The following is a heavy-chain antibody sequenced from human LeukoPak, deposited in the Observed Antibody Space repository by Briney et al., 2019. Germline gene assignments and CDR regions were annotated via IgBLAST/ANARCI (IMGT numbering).Heavy chain of an antibody. Sequence: GGSLRLSCAASGFTVSSNYMSWVRQAPGKELEWVSVIYSGGSTYYADSVKGRFTISRDNSKNTLYLQMNSLRAKDTAVYYCARDPGPYGELSSAFDYWGQGTLVTVSS. CDR1: GFTVSSNY. D-gene: IGHD4-17*01. J-gene: IGHJ4*02. V-gene: IGHV3-53*01. CDR2: IYSGGST. CDR3: ARDPGPYGELSSAFDY.